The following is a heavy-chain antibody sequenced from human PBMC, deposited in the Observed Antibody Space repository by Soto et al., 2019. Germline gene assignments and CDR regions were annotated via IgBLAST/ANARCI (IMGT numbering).Heavy chain of an antibody. CDR1: GGSITRNNHY. D-gene: IGHD6-19*01. Sequence: QLQLQESGPGLVKPSETLSLTCIVSGGSITRNNHYWGWIRQSPGKGLEWIGSTLYSGSTNYNPDLKSRVTLTVETSKNQFSLKMGSVTAADTALYYCARLGSSGWYQGSYFDYWGQGTLVTVSS. J-gene: IGHJ4*02. CDR2: TLYSGST. CDR3: ARLGSSGWYQGSYFDY. V-gene: IGHV4-39*01.